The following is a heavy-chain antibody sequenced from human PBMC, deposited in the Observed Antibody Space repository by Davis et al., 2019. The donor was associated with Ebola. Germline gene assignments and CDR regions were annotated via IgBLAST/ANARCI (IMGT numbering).Heavy chain of an antibody. J-gene: IGHJ4*02. CDR2: ISYDGSNK. Sequence: GESLKISCAASGFTFSLFAMHWVCQAPGKGLEWVAVISYDGSNKYYADSVKGRFTISRDNSKNTLYLQMNSLRAEDTAVYYCAREGYCSGGSCYHFDYWGQGTLVTVSS. CDR1: GFTFSLFA. D-gene: IGHD2-15*01. CDR3: AREGYCSGGSCYHFDY. V-gene: IGHV3-30*04.